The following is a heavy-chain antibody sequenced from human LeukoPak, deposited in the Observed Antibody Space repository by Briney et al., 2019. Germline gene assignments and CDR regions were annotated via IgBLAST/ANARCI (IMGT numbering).Heavy chain of an antibody. CDR1: GYTFTDYY. D-gene: IGHD3-9*01. J-gene: IGHJ4*02. Sequence: ASVKVSCKASGYTFTDYYMHWVRQAPGQGLEWMGWINPNSGGTNYAQKFQGRVTVTRDTSISTAYMELSRLTSDDTAVYYCARVRYFDWMDYWGQGTLVTVSS. V-gene: IGHV1-2*02. CDR2: INPNSGGT. CDR3: ARVRYFDWMDY.